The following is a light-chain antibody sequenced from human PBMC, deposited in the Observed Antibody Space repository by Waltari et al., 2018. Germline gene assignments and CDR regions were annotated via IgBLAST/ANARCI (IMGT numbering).Light chain of an antibody. Sequence: DIVMTQSPDSLAVSLGERASITCKSDQSVSYSSNNKNYLAWYRQKPGQPPQLLISWASTREFGVPDRFSVSGSGIDFTLTISSLQSEDAAVYYCQQYYAVPPTFGPGTKVAIK. V-gene: IGKV4-1*01. CDR3: QQYYAVPPT. CDR1: QSVSYSSNNKNY. CDR2: WAS. J-gene: IGKJ1*01.